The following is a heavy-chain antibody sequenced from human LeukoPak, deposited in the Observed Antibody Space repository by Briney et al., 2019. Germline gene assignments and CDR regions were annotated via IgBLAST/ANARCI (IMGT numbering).Heavy chain of an antibody. D-gene: IGHD3-22*01. J-gene: IGHJ4*02. CDR2: IKRDGSER. V-gene: IGHV3-7*01. Sequence: GGSLRLSCAASGFTFSSYWMTWVRQAPGKGLEWVGNIKRDGSERYYVDSVKGRFTISRDNAKNSLYLQMNSLRAEDTAVYYCVRDYVNYYDSSGYLDYWGQGTLVTVSS. CDR1: GFTFSSYW. CDR3: VRDYVNYYDSSGYLDY.